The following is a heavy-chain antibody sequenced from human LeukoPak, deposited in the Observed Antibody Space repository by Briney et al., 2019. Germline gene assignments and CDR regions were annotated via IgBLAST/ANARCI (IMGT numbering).Heavy chain of an antibody. V-gene: IGHV3-66*01. CDR3: ARDPYYDSTYYMDV. D-gene: IGHD3-22*01. CDR2: IYSGGST. Sequence: PGGSLRLSCAASEFSVGSNYMTWVRQAPGKGLEWVSLIYSGGSTYYADSVKGRFTISRDNSKNTLYLQMNSLRAEDTAVYYCARDPYYDSTYYMDVWGKGTTVTVSS. J-gene: IGHJ6*03. CDR1: EFSVGSNY.